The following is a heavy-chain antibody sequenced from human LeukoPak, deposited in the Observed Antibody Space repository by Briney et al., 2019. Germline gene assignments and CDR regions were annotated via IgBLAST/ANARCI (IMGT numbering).Heavy chain of an antibody. D-gene: IGHD1-1*01. CDR1: GFSFNSDW. V-gene: IGHV3-7*01. CDR3: TRRLDD. J-gene: IGHJ4*02. CDR2: INYDETEK. Sequence: GGSLRLSCAASGFSFNSDWMDWVRQAPRKGLEWVANINYDETEKNYLGSVKGRFTISRDNAQNSLYLQMNGLTVDDTAVYYCTRRLDDWGQGTLVTVSS.